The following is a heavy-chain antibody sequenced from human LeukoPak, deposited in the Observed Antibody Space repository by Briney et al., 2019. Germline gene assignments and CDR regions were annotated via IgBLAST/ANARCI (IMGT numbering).Heavy chain of an antibody. J-gene: IGHJ4*02. D-gene: IGHD5-12*01. V-gene: IGHV3-13*01. CDR1: GFTFSSYD. CDR2: IGTAGDT. Sequence: PGGSLRLSCAASGFTFSSYDMHWVRQATGKGLEWVSAIGTAGDTYYPASVKGRFTISIEKAKNSLYLQLNSLRAGDTAVYYCARVGYDGDFDYWGQGTLVTVSS. CDR3: ARVGYDGDFDY.